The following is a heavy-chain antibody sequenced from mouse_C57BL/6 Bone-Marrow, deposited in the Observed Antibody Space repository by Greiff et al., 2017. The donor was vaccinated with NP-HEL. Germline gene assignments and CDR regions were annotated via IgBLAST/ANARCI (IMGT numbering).Heavy chain of an antibody. CDR2: IYPRSGNT. CDR1: GYTFTSYG. V-gene: IGHV1-81*01. CDR3: AREGDYYGSPYSFDY. Sequence: VHLVESGAELARPGASVKLSCKASGYTFTSYGISWVKQRTGQGLEWIGEIYPRSGNTYYNEKFKGKATLTADKSYSTAYMELRILTSEHSAVYVCAREGDYYGSPYSFDYWGQGTTLTVSS. J-gene: IGHJ2*01. D-gene: IGHD1-1*01.